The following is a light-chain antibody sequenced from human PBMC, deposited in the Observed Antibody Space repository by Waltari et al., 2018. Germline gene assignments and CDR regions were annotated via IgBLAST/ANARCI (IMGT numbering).Light chain of an antibody. J-gene: IGLJ1*01. CDR3: AAWDDSLNGRSV. V-gene: IGLV1-44*01. CDR1: SPNIARNT. Sequence: QSVLPQPPSASGTPGQRVTISCSSSSPNIARNTVHCYQQLPGTAPKLLFYNNNQRPSGVPDRFSGSKSGTSASLVISGIQSDDEADYYCAAWDDSLNGRSVFGTGTEVTVL. CDR2: NNN.